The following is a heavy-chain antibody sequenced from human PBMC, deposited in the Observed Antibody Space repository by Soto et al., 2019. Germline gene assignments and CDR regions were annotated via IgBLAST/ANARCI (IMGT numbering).Heavy chain of an antibody. D-gene: IGHD6-13*01. CDR2: IYYSGST. CDR3: ARYRISGSWSKFDY. J-gene: IGHJ4*02. Sequence: SETLSLTCTVSGVSISSGGYYWSWIRQHPGKGLQWIGNIYYSGSTNYNPSLKSRIIISLDTSKNQFSLKLSSVTAADTAVYFCARYRISGSWSKFDYWGLGTLVTVSS. V-gene: IGHV4-31*03. CDR1: GVSISSGGYY.